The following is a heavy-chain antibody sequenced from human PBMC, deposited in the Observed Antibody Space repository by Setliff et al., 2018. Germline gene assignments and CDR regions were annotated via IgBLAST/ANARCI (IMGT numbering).Heavy chain of an antibody. D-gene: IGHD2-15*01. V-gene: IGHV4-38-2*02. CDR2: IHYRGTT. J-gene: IGHJ4*02. Sequence: SETLSLTCTVSNFSLTSGFFWAWIRQPPGKGLEWIGRIHYRGTTYSNASLASRLTISVDTAKNQFSLELRAVTAADTALYYCARENGYCSGGACYFMFDYWGQGTLVTVSS. CDR3: ARENGYCSGGACYFMFDY. CDR1: NFSLTSGFF.